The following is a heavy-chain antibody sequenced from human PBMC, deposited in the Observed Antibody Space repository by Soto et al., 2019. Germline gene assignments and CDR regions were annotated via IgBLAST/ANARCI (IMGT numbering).Heavy chain of an antibody. CDR1: GFTFSSYG. J-gene: IGHJ6*02. Sequence: ESGGGVVQPGRSLRLSCAASGFTFSSYGMDWVRQAPGKGLEWVAVIWYDGSNKYYADSVKGRFTISRDNSKNTLYLQMNRLRAEDTAVYYCARGMGYYYYYGMDVWGQGTTVTVSS. V-gene: IGHV3-33*01. CDR3: ARGMGYYYYYGMDV. CDR2: IWYDGSNK.